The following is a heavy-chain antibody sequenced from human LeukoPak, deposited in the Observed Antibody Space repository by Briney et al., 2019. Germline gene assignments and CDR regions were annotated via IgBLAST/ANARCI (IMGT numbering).Heavy chain of an antibody. V-gene: IGHV4-61*05. Sequence: SETLSLTCTVSGGSISSSSYYWGWIRQPPGKGLEWVGYIYYSGSTNYNPSLKSRVTISLDTSKNQFSLKLSSVTAADTAVYYCAGHPNFLNWFDPWGQGTLVTVSS. CDR3: AGHPNFLNWFDP. J-gene: IGHJ5*02. D-gene: IGHD1-7*01. CDR1: GGSISSSSYY. CDR2: IYYSGST.